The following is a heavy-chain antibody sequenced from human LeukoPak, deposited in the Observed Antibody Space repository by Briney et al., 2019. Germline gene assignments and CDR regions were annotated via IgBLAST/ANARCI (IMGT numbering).Heavy chain of an antibody. CDR3: ARAGYSSGWQPLDY. D-gene: IGHD6-19*01. V-gene: IGHV1-46*01. CDR1: GYTFTSYY. CDR2: INPSGGST. Sequence: GGSLRLSCAASGYTFTSYYMHWVRQAPGQGLEWMGIINPSGGSTSYAQKFQGRVTMTRDMSTSTVYMELSSLRSEDTAVYYCARAGYSSGWQPLDYWGQGTLVTVSS. J-gene: IGHJ4*02.